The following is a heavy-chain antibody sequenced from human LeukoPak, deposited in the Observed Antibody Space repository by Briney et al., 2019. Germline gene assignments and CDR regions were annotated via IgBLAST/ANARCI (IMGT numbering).Heavy chain of an antibody. V-gene: IGHV3-23*01. CDR3: AKGSRGYFADL. J-gene: IGHJ5*02. D-gene: IGHD3-22*01. CDR1: GFTFNNYG. CDR2: ISDDGGGT. Sequence: GGSLRLFCAASGFTFNNYGLIWVRHAPGKELEWVAAISDDGGGTMYASCMEGRFTISRDNSKNTLFLQMNSLRAEDTSLYYGAKGSRGYFADLWGQGTLVTVSS.